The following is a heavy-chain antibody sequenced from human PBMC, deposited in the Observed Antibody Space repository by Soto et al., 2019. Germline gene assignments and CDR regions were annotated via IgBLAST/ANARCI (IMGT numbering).Heavy chain of an antibody. J-gene: IGHJ6*02. CDR1: GGTFSSYA. CDR3: ARIGSDYDTPSGTGMDV. CDR2: IIPIFGTA. D-gene: IGHD5-12*01. Sequence: QVQLVQSGAEVKKPGSSVKVSCKASGGTFSSYAISWVRQAPGQGLEWMGGIIPIFGTANYAQKFQGRVTITADESTSTAYMELSSLRSEDTAVYYCARIGSDYDTPSGTGMDVWGQGTTVTVSS. V-gene: IGHV1-69*01.